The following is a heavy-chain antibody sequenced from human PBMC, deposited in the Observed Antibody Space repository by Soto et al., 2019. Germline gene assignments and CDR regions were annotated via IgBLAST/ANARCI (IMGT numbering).Heavy chain of an antibody. Sequence: QVQLLQSGAEVKKPGSSVKVSCKASGGTFNIYNINWVRQAPGQGLEWMGGILPIFGTTNYAQRFQGRLTIIADDSTSTAYMELSSLRSEDTAVYYCAGDETGDSYYYYYGMDVWGQGTTVTVTS. J-gene: IGHJ6*02. CDR2: ILPIFGTT. CDR1: GGTFNIYN. CDR3: AGDETGDSYYYYYGMDV. V-gene: IGHV1-69*01. D-gene: IGHD7-27*01.